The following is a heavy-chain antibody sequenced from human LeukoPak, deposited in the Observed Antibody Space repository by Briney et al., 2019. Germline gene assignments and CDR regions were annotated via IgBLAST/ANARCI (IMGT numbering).Heavy chain of an antibody. CDR1: GGTFSSCA. J-gene: IGHJ4*02. V-gene: IGHV1-69*13. CDR3: ASGRDGYNDGYFDY. CDR2: IIPIFGTA. Sequence: GASVKVSCKASGGTFSSCAISWVRQAPGQGLEWMGGIIPIFGTANYAQKFQGRVTITADESTSTAYMELSSLRSEDTAVYYCASGRDGYNDGYFDYWDQGTLVTVSS. D-gene: IGHD5-24*01.